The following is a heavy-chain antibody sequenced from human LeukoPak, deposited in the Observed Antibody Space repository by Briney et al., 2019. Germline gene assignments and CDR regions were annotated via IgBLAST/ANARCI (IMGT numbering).Heavy chain of an antibody. CDR2: INHSGST. D-gene: IGHD3-10*02. J-gene: IGHJ4*02. Sequence: SETLSLTCAVYGGSFSGYHWSWIRQPPGKGLEWIGEINHSGSTNYNPSLKSRVTISVDTSKNQFSLKLSSVTAADTAVYYCARVPRKYGCSDYWGQGTLVTVSS. CDR1: GGSFSGYH. CDR3: ARVPRKYGCSDY. V-gene: IGHV4-34*01.